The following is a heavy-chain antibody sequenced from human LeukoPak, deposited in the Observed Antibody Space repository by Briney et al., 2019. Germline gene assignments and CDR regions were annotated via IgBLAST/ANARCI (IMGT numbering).Heavy chain of an antibody. CDR3: ARGRGSGHKENWFDP. CDR2: MNPNSGNT. J-gene: IGHJ5*02. D-gene: IGHD6-19*01. V-gene: IGHV1-8*01. CDR1: GYTFTSYD. Sequence: ASVKVSCKASGYTFTSYDINWVRQATGQGLEWMGYMNPNSGNTVYAQKFQGRVTMTRDTSISTAYVELSSLTSEDTAVYYCARGRGSGHKENWFDPWGQGTLVTVSS.